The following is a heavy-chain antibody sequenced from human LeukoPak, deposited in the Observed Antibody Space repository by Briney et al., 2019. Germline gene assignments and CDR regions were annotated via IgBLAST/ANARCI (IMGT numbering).Heavy chain of an antibody. J-gene: IGHJ4*02. D-gene: IGHD6-19*01. CDR2: IDSSGIT. CDR3: ATVASGWYPDY. CDR1: GGSISSFY. V-gene: IGHV4-59*01. Sequence: SETLSLTCTVSGGSISSFYYTWIRQPPGKGLEWIGYIDSSGITNYNSTLNSRVTISLDTSQNQFSLKLNSVTAADTAVYYCATVASGWYPDYWGQGALVTVAS.